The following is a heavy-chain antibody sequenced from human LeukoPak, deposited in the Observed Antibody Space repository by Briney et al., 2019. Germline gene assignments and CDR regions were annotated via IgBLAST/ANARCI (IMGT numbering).Heavy chain of an antibody. CDR1: GFSFSTYS. CDR3: ATDSPETAAFDY. D-gene: IGHD1-1*01. V-gene: IGHV3-48*04. J-gene: IGHJ4*02. CDR2: IVGSSSNI. Sequence: PGGSLRLSCTASGFSFSTYSMNWVRQAPGKGLEWVSYIVGSSSNIYYADSVKGRFTISRDSAKNSLYLQMDSLRAEDTAVYYCATDSPETAAFDYWGQGTLVTVSS.